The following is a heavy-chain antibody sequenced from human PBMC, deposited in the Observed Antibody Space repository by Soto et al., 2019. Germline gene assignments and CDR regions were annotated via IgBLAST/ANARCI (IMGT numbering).Heavy chain of an antibody. D-gene: IGHD5-18*01. J-gene: IGHJ4*02. CDR3: AEDRGYACGDELFDS. Sequence: EVQLLESGGGLVQPGGSLRLSCAASGFTFSNYAMSWVRQAPGKGLEWVASIRDSGVGTYYPGSVKGRFTISRDNSKNTLYVQMNSLRVEDTAVYYCAEDRGYACGDELFDSWGQGTLVTVSS. V-gene: IGHV3-23*01. CDR2: IRDSGVGT. CDR1: GFTFSNYA.